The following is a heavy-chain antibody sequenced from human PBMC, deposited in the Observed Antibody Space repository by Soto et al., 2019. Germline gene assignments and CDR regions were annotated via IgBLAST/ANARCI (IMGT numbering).Heavy chain of an antibody. CDR1: GYTFTGYY. V-gene: IGHV1-2*04. CDR3: ARDSSSSFSGGSSWFDP. CDR2: INPNSGGT. J-gene: IGHJ5*02. Sequence: QVQLVQSGAEVKKPGASVKVSCKASGYTFTGYYMHWVRQAPGQGLEWMGWINPNSGGTNYAQKFQGWVTMTRDTSISTAYMELSRLRSDDTAVYYCARDSSSSFSGGSSWFDPWGQGTLVTVSS. D-gene: IGHD1-26*01.